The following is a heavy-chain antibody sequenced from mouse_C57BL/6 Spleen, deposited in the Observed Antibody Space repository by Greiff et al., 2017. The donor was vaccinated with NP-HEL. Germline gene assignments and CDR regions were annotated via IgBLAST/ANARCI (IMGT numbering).Heavy chain of an antibody. CDR1: GYSFTGYY. D-gene: IGHD1-1*01. J-gene: IGHJ1*03. V-gene: IGHV1-42*01. Sequence: VQLQQSGPELVKPGASVKISCKASGYSFTGYYMNWVKQSPEKSLEWIGEINPSTGGTTYNQKFKAKATLTVDKSSSTAYMQLKSLTSEDSAVYYCAREPDRYYGSSYWYFDVWGTGTTVTVSS. CDR3: AREPDRYYGSSYWYFDV. CDR2: INPSTGGT.